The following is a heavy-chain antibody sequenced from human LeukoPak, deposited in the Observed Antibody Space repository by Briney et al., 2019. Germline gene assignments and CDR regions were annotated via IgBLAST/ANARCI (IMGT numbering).Heavy chain of an antibody. CDR3: ATSITTPGAFDI. V-gene: IGHV3-15*07. CDR1: SITFTKAW. J-gene: IGHJ4*02. Sequence: PGGSLRLSCAASSITFTKAWMNWVRQAPGKGLEWVARIVSETVGGRTDYAASVKGRFTISRDDSKSTLFLQMSSLKIEDTAVYYCATSITTPGAFDIWGQGVLVTASS. D-gene: IGHD1-1*01. CDR2: IVSETVGGRT.